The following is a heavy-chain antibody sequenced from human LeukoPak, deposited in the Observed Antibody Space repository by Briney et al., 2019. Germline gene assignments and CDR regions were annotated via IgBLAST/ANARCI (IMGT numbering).Heavy chain of an antibody. D-gene: IGHD2-2*01. Sequence: ASVKVSCKASRGTFSSYAISWVRQAPGQGLEWMGGIIPIFGTANYAQKFQGRVTITADKSTSTAYMELSSLRSEDTAVYYCARVPYCSSTSCYFAWFDPWGQGTLVTVSS. CDR1: RGTFSSYA. J-gene: IGHJ5*02. CDR3: ARVPYCSSTSCYFAWFDP. CDR2: IIPIFGTA. V-gene: IGHV1-69*06.